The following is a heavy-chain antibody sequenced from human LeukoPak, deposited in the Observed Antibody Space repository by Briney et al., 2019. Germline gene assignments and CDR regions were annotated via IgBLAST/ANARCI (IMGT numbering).Heavy chain of an antibody. D-gene: IGHD6-13*01. CDR1: SGSISSGGYY. J-gene: IGHJ4*02. Sequence: SETLSLTCTVSSGSISSGGYYWSWIRQPPGKGLEWIGYIYQSGRTYYNPSLQSRVTISVDRSKNQFSVKLSSVTAADTAVYYCARVSIAAAGPYYFDYWGQGTLVTVSS. V-gene: IGHV4-30-2*01. CDR3: ARVSIAAAGPYYFDY. CDR2: IYQSGRT.